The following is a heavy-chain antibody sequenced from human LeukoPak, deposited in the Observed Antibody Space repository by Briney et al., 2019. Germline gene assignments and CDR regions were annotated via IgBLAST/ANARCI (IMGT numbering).Heavy chain of an antibody. CDR1: TYSISSGYY. V-gene: IGHV4-38-2*02. CDR3: AREDNSGFLDY. D-gene: IGHD3-22*01. Sequence: KPSETLSLTCTVSTYSISSGYYWGWIRQPPGKGLEWIGSIYHTGSAYYNPSLENRVTILVDTSKNQFSLKLSSVTAADTAVYYCAREDNSGFLDYWGQGTLLTVSS. CDR2: IYHTGSA. J-gene: IGHJ4*02.